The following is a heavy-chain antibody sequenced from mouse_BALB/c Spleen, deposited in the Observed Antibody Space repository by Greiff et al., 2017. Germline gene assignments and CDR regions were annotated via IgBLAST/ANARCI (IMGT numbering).Heavy chain of an antibody. CDR1: GFSLTSYG. CDR3: AREGDYYGSRSYFDV. Sequence: VQLVESGPGLVAPSQSLSITCTVSGFSLTSYGVHWVRQPPGKGLEWLGVIWAGGSTNYNSALMSRLSISKDNSKSQVFLKMNSLQTDDTAMYYCAREGDYYGSRSYFDVWGAGTTVTVSS. J-gene: IGHJ1*01. V-gene: IGHV2-9*02. CDR2: IWAGGST. D-gene: IGHD1-1*01.